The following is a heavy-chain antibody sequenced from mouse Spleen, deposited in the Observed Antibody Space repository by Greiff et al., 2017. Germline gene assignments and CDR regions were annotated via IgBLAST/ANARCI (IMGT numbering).Heavy chain of an antibody. D-gene: IGHD2-14*01. Sequence: VQLVESGAELVKPGASVKISCKASGYAFSSYWMNWVKQRPGKGLEWIGQIYPGDGDTNYNGKFKGKATLTADKSSSTAYMQLSSLTSEDSAVYFCARSGVRGAMDYWGQGTSVTVSS. V-gene: IGHV1-80*01. CDR2: IYPGDGDT. CDR3: ARSGVRGAMDY. J-gene: IGHJ4*01. CDR1: GYAFSSYW.